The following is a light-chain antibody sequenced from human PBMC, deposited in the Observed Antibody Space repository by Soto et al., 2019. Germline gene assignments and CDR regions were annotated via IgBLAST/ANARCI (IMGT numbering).Light chain of an antibody. CDR1: QTISSW. CDR2: KAS. J-gene: IGKJ1*01. Sequence: DIQMTQSPSTLSGSVGDRVTITCRASQTISSWLAWYQQKPGKAPKLLIYKASTLKSGVPSRFSGSGSGTEFTLTISNLQPDDFATYDCQHYNSYSEAFGQGTKVELK. CDR3: QHYNSYSEA. V-gene: IGKV1-5*03.